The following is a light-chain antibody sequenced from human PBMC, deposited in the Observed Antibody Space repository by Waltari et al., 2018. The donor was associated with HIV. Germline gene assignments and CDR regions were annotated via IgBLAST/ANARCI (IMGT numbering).Light chain of an antibody. Sequence: QSVLTQPPPASGTPGPTASLSCSGSSYNIGNNYEYWYQQLPGPAPKLLIHRNNQRPSGVPDRFSGSKSGTSASLAISGLRSEDEADYYCAGWDDSLRGSVFGTGTEVTVL. CDR3: AGWDDSLRGSV. CDR2: RNN. J-gene: IGLJ1*01. V-gene: IGLV1-47*01. CDR1: SYNIGNNY.